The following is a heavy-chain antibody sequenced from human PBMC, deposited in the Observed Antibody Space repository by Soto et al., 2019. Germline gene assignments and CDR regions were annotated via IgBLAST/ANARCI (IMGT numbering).Heavy chain of an antibody. V-gene: IGHV4-30-2*01. CDR2: IYHSGST. J-gene: IGHJ4*02. D-gene: IGHD4-17*01. Sequence: QLQLQESGSGLVKPSQTLSLTCAVSGGSISSGGCSWSWIRQPPGKGLEWLGYIYHSGSTYYNPSLKSRVTISVDRSKNQLSLKLSSVTAADTAVYYCARGNPDDDGDYGYYFDYWGQETLVTVSS. CDR3: ARGNPDDDGDYGYYFDY. CDR1: GGSISSGGCS.